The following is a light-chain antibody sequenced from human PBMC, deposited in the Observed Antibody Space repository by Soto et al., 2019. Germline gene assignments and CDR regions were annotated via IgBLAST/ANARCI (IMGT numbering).Light chain of an antibody. CDR3: QQRSNWPPWT. V-gene: IGKV3-11*01. J-gene: IGKJ1*01. CDR1: QSVSSY. CDR2: DAS. Sequence: EIVLTQSLATLSLSPGERATLSCRASQSVSSYLAWYQQNPGQAPRLLIYDASNRATGIPARFSGSGSGTDFTLTISSRQPEDFAVYYCQQRSNWPPWTFGQGTKVEIK.